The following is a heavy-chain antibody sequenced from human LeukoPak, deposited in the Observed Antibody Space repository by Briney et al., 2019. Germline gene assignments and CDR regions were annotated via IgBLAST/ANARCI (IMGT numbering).Heavy chain of an antibody. V-gene: IGHV4-4*07. CDR2: IHTSGST. J-gene: IGHJ5*02. D-gene: IGHD3-10*01. Sequence: ASETLSLTCTVSGGSISSYYWSWIRQPAGKGLEWIGRIHTSGSTNYNPSLKSRVTMSGDMSKNQFSLKLSSLTAADTAVYYCARDGYYYGSGSYPFDPWGQGTLVTVSS. CDR3: ARDGYYYGSGSYPFDP. CDR1: GGSISSYY.